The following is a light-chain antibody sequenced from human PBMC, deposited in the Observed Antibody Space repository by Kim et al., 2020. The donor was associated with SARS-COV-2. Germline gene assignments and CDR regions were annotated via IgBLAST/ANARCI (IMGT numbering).Light chain of an antibody. CDR1: PSNIGRNA. CDR3: ASWDDGLNGPV. V-gene: IGLV1-44*01. CDR2: SHN. J-gene: IGLJ7*01. Sequence: ELTQPPSASETPGQRVTISCYGGPSNIGRNAVSWYQQLPGTAPKLIIYSHNLRPSGVPDRFSGSKSGPSASLAISGLQSEDEADSYCASWDDGLNGPVFGGGTQLSVL.